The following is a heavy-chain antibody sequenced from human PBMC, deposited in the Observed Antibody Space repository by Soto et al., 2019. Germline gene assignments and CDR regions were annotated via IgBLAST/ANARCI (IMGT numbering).Heavy chain of an antibody. CDR3: VRGGSSGWYPIGYYYGMDV. J-gene: IGHJ6*02. D-gene: IGHD6-19*01. CDR1: VGSFSGYY. V-gene: IGHV4-34*01. CDR2: INHSGST. Sequence: SETLSLTCAVYVGSFSGYYWSWIRQPPGKGLEWIGEINHSGSTNYNPSLKSRVTISVDTSKNQFSLKLSSVTAADTAVYYCVRGGSSGWYPIGYYYGMDVWGQGTTVTVSS.